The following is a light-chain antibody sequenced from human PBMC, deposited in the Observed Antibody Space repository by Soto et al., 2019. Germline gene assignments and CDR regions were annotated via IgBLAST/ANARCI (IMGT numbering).Light chain of an antibody. CDR2: AAS. V-gene: IGKV1-27*01. CDR3: QKYNGAPPFT. CDR1: QDISNN. Sequence: DIQMTQSPSSLSASVGDRVTISCRASQDISNNLAWFQQKPGKVPNLLIYAASTLQSGVPSRFSGSGSGTDFTLTISSLQPEDVATYYCQKYNGAPPFTFGPGTKVDIK. J-gene: IGKJ3*01.